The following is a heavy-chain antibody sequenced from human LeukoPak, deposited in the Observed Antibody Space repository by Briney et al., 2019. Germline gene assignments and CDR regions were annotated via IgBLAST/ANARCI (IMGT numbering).Heavy chain of an antibody. J-gene: IGHJ6*02. CDR1: GFTFSNAW. CDR2: IYSGGGT. Sequence: AGGSLRLSCAASGFTFSNAWMNWVRQAPGKGLEWVSIIYSGGGTYYADSVKGRFTISRDNSKNTLYPQMNSLRADDTAVYYCARNEDGMDVWGQGTTVTVSS. CDR3: ARNEDGMDV. V-gene: IGHV3-53*01.